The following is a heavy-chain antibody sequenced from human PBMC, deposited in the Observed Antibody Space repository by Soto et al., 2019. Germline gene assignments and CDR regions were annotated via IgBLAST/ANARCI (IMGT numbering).Heavy chain of an antibody. CDR1: GFTFSSYG. CDR3: AKDDFGEFTLYGMDV. D-gene: IGHD3-10*01. Sequence: GGSLRLSXAASGFTFSSYGMHWVRQAPGKGLEWVAVISYDGSNKYYADSVKGRFTISRDNSKNTLYLQMNGLRAEDTAVYYCAKDDFGEFTLYGMDVWGQGTTVTV. CDR2: ISYDGSNK. J-gene: IGHJ6*02. V-gene: IGHV3-30*18.